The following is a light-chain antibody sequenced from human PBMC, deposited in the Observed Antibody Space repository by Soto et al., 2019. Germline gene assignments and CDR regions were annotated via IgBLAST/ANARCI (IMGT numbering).Light chain of an antibody. CDR3: QQYDTYWT. Sequence: DIQMPQSPSTLSASVGDSVTITCRASQNINSWLAWYQQRPGNAPKVLIYDASTLESGVPSRFSGSRSETEFTLTISSLQPDDFATYYCQQYDTYWTFGQGTKVDIK. V-gene: IGKV1-5*01. J-gene: IGKJ1*01. CDR2: DAS. CDR1: QNINSW.